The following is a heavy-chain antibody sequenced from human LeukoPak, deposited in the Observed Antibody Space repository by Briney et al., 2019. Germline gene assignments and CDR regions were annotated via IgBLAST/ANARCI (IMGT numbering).Heavy chain of an antibody. J-gene: IGHJ4*02. CDR2: IKEDGSEK. CDR1: GFTFSSHW. D-gene: IGHD1-14*01. Sequence: PGGSLILSCAASGFTFSSHWMSWVRQAPGKGLEWVANIKEDGSEKYYVDSVKGRFTGSRDNAKNSLYLQMNSLRAEDTAVYYCARDDGFRSVDYWGQGSLVTVSS. CDR3: ARDDGFRSVDY. V-gene: IGHV3-7*04.